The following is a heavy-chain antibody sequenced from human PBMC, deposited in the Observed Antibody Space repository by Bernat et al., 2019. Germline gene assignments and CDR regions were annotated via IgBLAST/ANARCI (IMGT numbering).Heavy chain of an antibody. CDR1: GGSISSYY. J-gene: IGHJ4*02. V-gene: IGHV4-59*01. Sequence: QVQLQESGPGLVKPSETLSLTCPVSGGSISSYYWSWIRQPPGKGLGWIGHIYYSGSTNYNPSLKSRVTISVDTSRNQFSLKLSSVTAADTAVYYGAGALSYCTGGGCLDYWGQGTLVTVS. CDR2: IYYSGST. D-gene: IGHD2-8*02. CDR3: AGALSYCTGGGCLDY.